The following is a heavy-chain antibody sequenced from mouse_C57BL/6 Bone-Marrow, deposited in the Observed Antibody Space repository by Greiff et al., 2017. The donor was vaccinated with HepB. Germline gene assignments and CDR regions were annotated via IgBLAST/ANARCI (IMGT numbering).Heavy chain of an antibody. CDR1: GFTFSDYG. CDR3: AKTLAYYYAMDY. V-gene: IGHV5-17*01. D-gene: IGHD6-1*01. Sequence: EVKLVESGGGLVKPGGSLKLSCAASGFTFSDYGMHWVRQAPEKGLEWVAYISSGSSTIYYADTVKGRFTISRDNAKNTLFLQMTSLRSEDTAMYYCAKTLAYYYAMDYGGQGTSVTVSS. CDR2: ISSGSSTI. J-gene: IGHJ4*01.